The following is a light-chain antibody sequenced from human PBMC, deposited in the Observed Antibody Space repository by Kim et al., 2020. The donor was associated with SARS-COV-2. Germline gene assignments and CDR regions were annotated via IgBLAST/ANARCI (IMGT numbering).Light chain of an antibody. CDR3: ATWDASLNGVV. V-gene: IGLV1-44*01. CDR1: TSNIGRNI. Sequence: GQRVTLPCSGSTSNIGRNIVNWYQDLPGTAPKRLIYSNNLRPAGVPDRFSGSKSGTSASLAISGLQSEDEADYYCATWDASLNGVVFGGGTQLTVL. CDR2: SNN. J-gene: IGLJ2*01.